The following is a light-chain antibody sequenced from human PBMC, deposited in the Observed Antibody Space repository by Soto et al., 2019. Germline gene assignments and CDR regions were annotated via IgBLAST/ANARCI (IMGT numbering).Light chain of an antibody. CDR1: QSISSW. V-gene: IGKV1-5*01. J-gene: IGKJ4*01. CDR2: DAS. CDR3: QQYNSYSPL. Sequence: DIQMTQSPSTLSASVGDRVTITCRASQSISSWLAWYQQKPGKAPKLLIYDASSLESGVPSRFSGSGSGTEFTLTISSLQPDDFANYYCQQYNSYSPLFGGGTKVEI.